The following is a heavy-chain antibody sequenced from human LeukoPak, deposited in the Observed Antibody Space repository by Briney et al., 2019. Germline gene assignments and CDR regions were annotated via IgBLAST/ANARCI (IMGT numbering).Heavy chain of an antibody. CDR1: GFTVSSNY. J-gene: IGHJ3*02. D-gene: IGHD2/OR15-2a*01. V-gene: IGHV3-53*01. CDR3: ARAPGPGVYFVFDI. Sequence: GGSLRLSCAASGFTVSSNYMSWVRQAPGKGLEWVSVIYSGGTTYYADSVKGRFTISRDNSKNTLYLQMNSLRAEDTAVYYCARAPGPGVYFVFDIWGQGTMVTVSS. CDR2: IYSGGTT.